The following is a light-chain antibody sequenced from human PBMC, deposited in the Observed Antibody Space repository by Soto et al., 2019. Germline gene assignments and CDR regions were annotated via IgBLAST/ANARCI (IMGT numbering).Light chain of an antibody. Sequence: DIVMTQSPLSLPVTPGEPASISCRSSQSLLHSNGYNYLDWYLQKPGQSPQLLIYLGSYRASGVPDRFSGSGSGTDFTLKISRVEAEDVGVYYCMKALQTRTFGQGTKVDIK. CDR2: LGS. CDR1: QSLLHSNGYNY. J-gene: IGKJ1*01. CDR3: MKALQTRT. V-gene: IGKV2-28*01.